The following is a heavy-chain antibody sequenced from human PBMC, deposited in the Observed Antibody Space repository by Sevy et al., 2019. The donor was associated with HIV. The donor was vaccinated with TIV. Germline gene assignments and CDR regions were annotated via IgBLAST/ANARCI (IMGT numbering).Heavy chain of an antibody. CDR3: ARGGSSWYGYYYYYGMDV. V-gene: IGHV3-11*01. Sequence: GGSLRLSCAASGFTFSDYYMSWIRQAPGKGLEWVSYISSSGSTIYYADSVKGRFTISRDKAKNSLYLQMNSLRAEDTAVYYCARGGSSWYGYYYYYGMDVWGQGTTVTVSS. CDR1: GFTFSDYY. J-gene: IGHJ6*02. D-gene: IGHD6-13*01. CDR2: ISSSGSTI.